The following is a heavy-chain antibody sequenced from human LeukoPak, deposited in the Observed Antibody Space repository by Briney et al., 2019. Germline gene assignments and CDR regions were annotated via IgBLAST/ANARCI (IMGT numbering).Heavy chain of an antibody. D-gene: IGHD2-2*01. CDR3: AKGSVVVVPAAFDP. CDR1: GFTFSSYA. CDR2: ISGSGGST. J-gene: IGHJ5*02. Sequence: SGGSLRLSCAASGFTFSSYATSWVRQAPGKGLEWVSAISGSGGSTYYADSVKGRFTISRDNSKNTLYLQMNSLRAEDTAVYYCAKGSVVVVPAAFDPWGQGTLVTVSS. V-gene: IGHV3-23*01.